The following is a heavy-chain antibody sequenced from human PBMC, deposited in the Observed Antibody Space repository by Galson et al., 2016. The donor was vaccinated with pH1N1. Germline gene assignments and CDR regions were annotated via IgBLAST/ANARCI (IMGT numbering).Heavy chain of an antibody. J-gene: IGHJ6*02. CDR2: VHYSGNT. CDR1: GGSISGDGNY. Sequence: TLSLTCTVSGGSISGDGNYWSWVRQVPGKGLEWIGYVHYSGNTNYDPSLKSRVFISVDTSMNQFYPRLSSVTAADTAVYYCAREDLVVGEGWDSGLDAWGQGTTVTVSS. D-gene: IGHD2-21*01. V-gene: IGHV4-31*03. CDR3: AREDLVVGEGWDSGLDA.